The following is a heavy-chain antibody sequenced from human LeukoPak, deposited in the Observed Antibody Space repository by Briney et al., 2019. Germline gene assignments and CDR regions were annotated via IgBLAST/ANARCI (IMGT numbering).Heavy chain of an antibody. CDR2: INPTSRGT. D-gene: IGHD5-18*01. Sequence: ASETVSCKASGYTFTDYYMHWVRHAPGQGLEWMGWINPTSRGTDPAQKFQGRFSMTRATSISTAYMELSRLRSDDTAVYYCARRAREYSHDAFDIWGQGTMVT. J-gene: IGHJ3*02. CDR1: GYTFTDYY. CDR3: ARRAREYSHDAFDI. V-gene: IGHV1-2*02.